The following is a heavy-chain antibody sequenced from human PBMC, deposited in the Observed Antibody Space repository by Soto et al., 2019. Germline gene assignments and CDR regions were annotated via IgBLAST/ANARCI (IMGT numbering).Heavy chain of an antibody. Sequence: LRLSCAASGFTFSSDAMSWVRQAPGKGRECVSSISSNGGSTYYADSVKGRLTVSRDNSKHTLYLQMNSLRAEDTAVYFCAKVPNWGTHYHFDYWGQGTLVTVSS. D-gene: IGHD7-27*01. CDR3: AKVPNWGTHYHFDY. CDR1: GFTFSSDA. J-gene: IGHJ4*02. CDR2: ISSNGGST. V-gene: IGHV3-23*01.